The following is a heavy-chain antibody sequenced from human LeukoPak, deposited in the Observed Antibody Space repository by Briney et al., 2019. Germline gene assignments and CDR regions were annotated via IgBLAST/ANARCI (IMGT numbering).Heavy chain of an antibody. CDR3: AKVKYGSSWYEDYFDY. J-gene: IGHJ4*02. CDR2: ISGSGGST. D-gene: IGHD6-13*01. CDR1: GFTFSSYA. V-gene: IGHV3-23*01. Sequence: GGSLRLSCAASGFTFSSYAMSWVRQAPGKGLEWVSAISGSGGSTYYADSVKGRFTISRDNSKNTLYLQMNSPRAEDTAVYYCAKVKYGSSWYEDYFDYWGQGTPVTVSS.